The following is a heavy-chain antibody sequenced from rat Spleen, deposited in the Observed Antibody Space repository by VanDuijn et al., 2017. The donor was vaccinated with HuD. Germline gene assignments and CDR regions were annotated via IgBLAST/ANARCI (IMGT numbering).Heavy chain of an antibody. J-gene: IGHJ2*01. CDR3: ARENY. V-gene: IGHV2-32*01. CDR1: GFSLTRNH. Sequence: QVQLMESGPGLVQPSETLSLTCTVSGFSLTRNHVHWVRQPPGKGLEWMGIMWNDGDTSYNSALKSRLRISRDTSKSQVFLKMSSLQTEDSATYYCARENYWGQGVMVTVSS. CDR2: MWNDGDT.